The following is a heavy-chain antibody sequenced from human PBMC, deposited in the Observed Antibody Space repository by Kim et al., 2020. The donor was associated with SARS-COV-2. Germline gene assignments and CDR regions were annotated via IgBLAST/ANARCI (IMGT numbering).Heavy chain of an antibody. CDR2: INPSIGKT. Sequence: ASVKVSCKASGYTFSTYAMNWVRQAPGQGLEWMGWINPSIGKTKYAQKFQGRVTITRDTSARTAYMELSSLRPEDTAVYYCARAVVIFPYGRDV. D-gene: IGHD3-10*01. CDR1: GYTFSTYA. J-gene: IGHJ6*01. V-gene: IGHV1-3*01. CDR3: ARAVVIFPYGRDV.